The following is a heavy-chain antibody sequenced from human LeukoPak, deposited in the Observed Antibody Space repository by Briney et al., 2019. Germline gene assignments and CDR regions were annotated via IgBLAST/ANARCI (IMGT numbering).Heavy chain of an antibody. CDR1: GGSFSGYY. CDR3: ARHKDNSGTYQNWFDP. J-gene: IGHJ5*02. V-gene: IGHV4-34*01. D-gene: IGHD3-10*01. CDR2: INHSGST. Sequence: PSETLSLTCAVYGGSFSGYYWSWIRQPPGKGLEWIGEINHSGSTNYNPSLKSRVTISVDTSKNQFSLKLSSVTAADTALYYCARHKDNSGTYQNWFDPWGQGTLVTVSS.